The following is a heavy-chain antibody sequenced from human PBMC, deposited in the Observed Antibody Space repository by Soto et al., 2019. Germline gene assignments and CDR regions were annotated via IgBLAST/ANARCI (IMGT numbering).Heavy chain of an antibody. CDR3: ASHYYGSGSYYNESPYYYYYGMDV. D-gene: IGHD3-10*01. CDR1: ARPPSSSSYH. CDR2: ISYSGST. V-gene: IGHV4-39*01. Sequence: SATLSLPSTVSARPPSSSSYHLCRLRLPQGKGLEWIGSISYSGSTYYNPSVKSRVTISVDTSKNQFSLKLSSVTAADTAVYYCASHYYGSGSYYNESPYYYYYGMDVWGQGTTVT. J-gene: IGHJ6*02.